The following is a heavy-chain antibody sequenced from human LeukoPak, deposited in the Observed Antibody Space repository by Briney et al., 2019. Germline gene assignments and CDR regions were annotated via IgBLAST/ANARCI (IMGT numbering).Heavy chain of an antibody. V-gene: IGHV4-39*07. Sequence: SETLSLTCTVSGGSISSSSYYWGWIRQPPGKGLEWIGSIYYSGSTYYNPSLKSRVTMSVDTSKNQFSLKLSSVTAADTAVYYCARDSSSWYYFDYWGQGTLVTVSS. J-gene: IGHJ4*02. CDR1: GGSISSSSYY. D-gene: IGHD6-13*01. CDR3: ARDSSSWYYFDY. CDR2: IYYSGST.